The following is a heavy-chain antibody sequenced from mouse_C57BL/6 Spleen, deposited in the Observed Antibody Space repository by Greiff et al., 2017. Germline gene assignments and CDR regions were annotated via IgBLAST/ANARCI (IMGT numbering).Heavy chain of an antibody. CDR2: INPSSGYT. V-gene: IGHV1-4*01. CDR3: ARTANWDAMDY. Sequence: QVHVKQSGAELARPGASVKMSCKASGYTFTSYTMHWVKQRPGQGLEWIGYINPSSGYTKYNQKFKDKATLTADKSSSTAYMQLSSLTSEESAVYYCARTANWDAMDYWGQGTSVTVSS. D-gene: IGHD4-1*01. J-gene: IGHJ4*01. CDR1: GYTFTSYT.